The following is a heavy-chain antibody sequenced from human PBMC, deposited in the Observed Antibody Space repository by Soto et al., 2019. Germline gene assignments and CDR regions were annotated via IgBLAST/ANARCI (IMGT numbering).Heavy chain of an antibody. J-gene: IGHJ4*02. Sequence: EVQLVESGGDLVQAGGSLRLSCAASGFTFNRYSMNWVRHTPGKGLEWVSYISASGETKHYADSVKGRFTISRDNGRYSLFLQMNSLRDEDTAVYYCARDSTYYYDTSGYCVYWGQGTLLTVFS. CDR3: ARDSTYYYDTSGYCVY. CDR1: GFTFNRYS. D-gene: IGHD3-22*01. CDR2: ISASGETK. V-gene: IGHV3-48*02.